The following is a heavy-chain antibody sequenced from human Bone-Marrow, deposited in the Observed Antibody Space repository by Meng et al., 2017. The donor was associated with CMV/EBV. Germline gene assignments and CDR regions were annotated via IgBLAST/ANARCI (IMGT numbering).Heavy chain of an antibody. CDR1: GGSFSTYY. CDR2: INHSGST. J-gene: IGHJ4*02. CDR3: ARAGNCSSTSCDYYFDY. V-gene: IGHV4-34*01. D-gene: IGHD2-2*01. Sequence: SETLSLTCAVYGGSFSTYYWSWIRQPPGKGLEWIGEINHSGSTNYNPSLKSRVSTSVDTSKNQFSLRLSSVTAADTAVYYCARAGNCSSTSCDYYFDYWGQGTLVPVSS.